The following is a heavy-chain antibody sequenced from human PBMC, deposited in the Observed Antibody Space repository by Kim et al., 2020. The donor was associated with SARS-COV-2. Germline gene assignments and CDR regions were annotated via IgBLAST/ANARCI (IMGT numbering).Heavy chain of an antibody. Sequence: YYADSVKGRFTISRDKSKNTLYLQMNSLRAEDTAVYYCARTTAVAGNFDYWGQGTLVTVSS. V-gene: IGHV3-53*01. D-gene: IGHD6-19*01. CDR3: ARTTAVAGNFDY. J-gene: IGHJ4*02.